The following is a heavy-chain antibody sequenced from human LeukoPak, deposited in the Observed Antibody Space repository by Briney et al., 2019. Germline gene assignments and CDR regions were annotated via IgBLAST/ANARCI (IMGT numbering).Heavy chain of an antibody. Sequence: PGGSLRLSCAASGFTFRSYWMNWVRQAPGKGLEGVANIAQDGSEKNYVDSVKGRFTISRDNAKTSLFLQMNSLRAEDAAIYYCATQSGGVVFWGPGTLVTVSS. CDR3: ATQSGGVVF. D-gene: IGHD2-15*01. J-gene: IGHJ4*02. CDR1: GFTFRSYW. CDR2: IAQDGSEK. V-gene: IGHV3-7*01.